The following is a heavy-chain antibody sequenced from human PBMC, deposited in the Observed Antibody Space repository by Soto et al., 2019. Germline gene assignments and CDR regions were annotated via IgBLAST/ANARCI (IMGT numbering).Heavy chain of an antibody. J-gene: IGHJ6*02. CDR2: MNPNSGNT. CDR1: GGTLTSYD. CDR3: ARQYTWADYGGLDV. V-gene: IGHV1-8*01. Sequence: ASVKVSCKASGGTLTSYDINWVRQATGQGLEWMGWMNPNSGNTGYAQKFQGRVTMTRNTSISTAYMELSSLRSEDTAVYYCARQYTWADYGGLDVWGQGTTVTVSS. D-gene: IGHD3-16*01.